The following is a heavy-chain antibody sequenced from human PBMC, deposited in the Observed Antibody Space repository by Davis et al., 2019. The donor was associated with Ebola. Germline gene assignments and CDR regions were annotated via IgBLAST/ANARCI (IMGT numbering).Heavy chain of an antibody. Sequence: GESLKISCKASGYRFTTYWIGWVRQMPGKGLEWMGIIFPADSDTKYSPSFQGQVTISADKSISTAYLQWDSLKASDTAIYYCARPHDYDMDVWGQGTTVTVSS. V-gene: IGHV5-51*01. J-gene: IGHJ6*02. CDR2: IFPADSDT. CDR3: ARPHDYDMDV. CDR1: GYRFTTYW.